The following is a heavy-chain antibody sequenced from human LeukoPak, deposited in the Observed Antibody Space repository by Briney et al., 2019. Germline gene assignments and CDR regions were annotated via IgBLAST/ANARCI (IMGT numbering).Heavy chain of an antibody. J-gene: IGHJ5*02. CDR1: GGSISSYY. CDR2: IYYSGST. V-gene: IGHV4-59*08. CDR3: ARHSGITMVRGDPSDGFDP. Sequence: SETLSLTCTVSGGSISSYYWSWLRRPPGKGLEWIGYIYYSGSTNYNPSLKSRVTISVDTSKNQFSLKLSSVTAADTAVYYCARHSGITMVRGDPSDGFDPWGQGTLVTVSS. D-gene: IGHD3-10*01.